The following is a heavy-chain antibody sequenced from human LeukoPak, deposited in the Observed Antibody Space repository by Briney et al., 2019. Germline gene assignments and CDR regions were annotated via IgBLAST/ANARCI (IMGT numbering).Heavy chain of an antibody. Sequence: GGSLRLSCAASGFTFSSYWMSWVRQAPGKGLEWVANIKQDGSEKYYVDSVKGRFTISRDNAKNSLYLQMNSLRAEDTAVYYCARAGYSSGWLVYYGMDVWSQGTTVTVSS. CDR1: GFTFSSYW. V-gene: IGHV3-7*01. CDR2: IKQDGSEK. CDR3: ARAGYSSGWLVYYGMDV. J-gene: IGHJ6*02. D-gene: IGHD6-19*01.